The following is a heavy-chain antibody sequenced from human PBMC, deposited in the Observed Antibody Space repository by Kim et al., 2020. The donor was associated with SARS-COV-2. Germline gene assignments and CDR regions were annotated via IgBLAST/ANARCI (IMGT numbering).Heavy chain of an antibody. CDR3: ARVRDVDIVATVDY. D-gene: IGHD5-12*01. V-gene: IGHV1-69*13. CDR2: IIPIFGTA. Sequence: SVKVSCKASGGTFSSYAISWVRQAPGQGLEWMGGIIPIFGTANYAQKFQGRVTITADESTSTAYMELSSLRSEDTAVYYCARVRDVDIVATVDYWGQGTLVTVSS. J-gene: IGHJ4*02. CDR1: GGTFSSYA.